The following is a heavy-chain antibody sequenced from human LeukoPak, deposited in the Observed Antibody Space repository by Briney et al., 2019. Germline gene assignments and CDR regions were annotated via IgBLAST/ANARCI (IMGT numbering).Heavy chain of an antibody. D-gene: IGHD6-13*01. Sequence: GGSLRLSCAASGFTFSGYSMTWVRQAPGKGLEWLSYINSRSSTIYYADSVRGRFTTSRDNAKNSLYLQMNSLRTEDSAVYYCARYWSSWSADYWGQGTLVTVSS. CDR1: GFTFSGYS. CDR2: INSRSSTI. CDR3: ARYWSSWSADY. V-gene: IGHV3-48*01. J-gene: IGHJ4*02.